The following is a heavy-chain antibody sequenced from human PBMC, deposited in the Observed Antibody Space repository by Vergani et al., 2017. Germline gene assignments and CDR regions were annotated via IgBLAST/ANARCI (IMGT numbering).Heavy chain of an antibody. V-gene: IGHV1-69*01. CDR3: ATYVLRFLEWLPNEFDY. J-gene: IGHJ4*02. D-gene: IGHD3-3*01. Sequence: QVQLVQSGAEVKKPGSSVKVSCKASGGTFSSYAISWVRQAPGQGLEWMGGIIPIFGTANYAQKFQGRVTITADESTSTAYMELSSLRSEDTAVYYCATYVLRFLEWLPNEFDYWGQGTLVTVSS. CDR2: IIPIFGTA. CDR1: GGTFSSYA.